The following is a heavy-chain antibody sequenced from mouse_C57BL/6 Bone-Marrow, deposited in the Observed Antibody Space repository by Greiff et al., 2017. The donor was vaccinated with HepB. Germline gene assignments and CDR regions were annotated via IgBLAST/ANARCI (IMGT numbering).Heavy chain of an antibody. CDR1: GYTFTSYW. CDR2: IYTNSGST. CDR3: ARETYYYGSHWYFDV. D-gene: IGHD1-1*01. Sequence: QVQLQQPGAELVKPGASVKLSCKASGYTFTSYWMHWVKQRPGQGLEWIGMIYTNSGSTNYNEKFKSKATLTVDKSSSSAYMQLSCLKAEDSAVYYCARETYYYGSHWYFDVWGTGTTVTVSS. V-gene: IGHV1-64*01. J-gene: IGHJ1*03.